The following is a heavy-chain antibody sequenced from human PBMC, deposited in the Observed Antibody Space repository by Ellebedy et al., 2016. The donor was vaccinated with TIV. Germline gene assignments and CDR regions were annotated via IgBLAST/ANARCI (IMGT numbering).Heavy chain of an antibody. D-gene: IGHD5-18*01. Sequence: SETLSLTXTVSGDSISTFYWSWIRQPAGKGLEWIGRTYPTGTTNYNPSLKSRVTMSVDTSKNQFSLKVNSVTAADTAVYYCARRGSGYSYALGYWGQGTLVTVS. J-gene: IGHJ1*01. V-gene: IGHV4-4*07. CDR2: TYPTGTT. CDR1: GDSISTFY. CDR3: ARRGSGYSYALGY.